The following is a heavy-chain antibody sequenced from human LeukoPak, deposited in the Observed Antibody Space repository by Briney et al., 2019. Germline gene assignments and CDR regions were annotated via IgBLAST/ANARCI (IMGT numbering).Heavy chain of an antibody. CDR1: RFTLSNYW. CDR2: IKPDGSQK. D-gene: IGHD3-10*01. J-gene: IGHJ4*02. CDR3: ARAVGGGESY. Sequence: GGSLRLSCAASRFTLSNYWMSWVRQAPGKGLEWVANIKPDGSQKYYVDSVKGRFTISRENAKNSLYLQMGSLRAEDTAIYYCARAVGGGESYWGQGTLVTVSS. V-gene: IGHV3-7*04.